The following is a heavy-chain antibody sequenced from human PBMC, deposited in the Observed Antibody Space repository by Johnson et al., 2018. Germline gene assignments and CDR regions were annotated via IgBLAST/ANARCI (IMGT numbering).Heavy chain of an antibody. V-gene: IGHV3-33*06. CDR3: AKDPGGGYDPFYYYYYMDV. J-gene: IGHJ6*03. CDR1: GFTFSSYG. D-gene: IGHD5-12*01. Sequence: QVQLVQSGGGVVQPGRSLRLSCAASGFTFSSYGMHWVRQAPGKGLEWVAVIWYDGSNKYYADSVKGRFTISRDNSKNTLYLQMNSLRAEDTAVYYCAKDPGGGYDPFYYYYYMDVWGKGTTVTVSS. CDR2: IWYDGSNK.